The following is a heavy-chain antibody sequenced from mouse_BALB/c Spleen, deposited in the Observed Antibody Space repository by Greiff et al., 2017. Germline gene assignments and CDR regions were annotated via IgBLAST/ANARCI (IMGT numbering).Heavy chain of an antibody. J-gene: IGHJ3*01. V-gene: IGHV1S22*01. D-gene: IGHD1-1*01. Sequence: LQQPGSELVRPGASVKLSCKASGYTFTSYWMHWVKQRHGQGLEWIGNIYPGSGSTNYDEKFKSKGTLTVDTSSSTAYMHLSSLTSEDSAVYYCTRGYYYGSPAWFAYWGQGTLVTVSA. CDR3: TRGYYYGSPAWFAY. CDR2: IYPGSGST. CDR1: GYTFTSYW.